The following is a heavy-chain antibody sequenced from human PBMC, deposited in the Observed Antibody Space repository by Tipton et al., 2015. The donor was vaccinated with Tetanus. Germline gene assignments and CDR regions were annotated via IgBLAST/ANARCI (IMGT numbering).Heavy chain of an antibody. CDR1: GASITTYH. Sequence: TLSLTCTVSGASITTYHWSWLRQTPGRGLEWIGHIYYTGATSYNSSLQSRVTLSIDTSKNQFSLKMTFVTAADTAVYFCEGDDYYETSLRDYYGEEVWGQGTTVTVSS. CDR2: IYYTGAT. V-gene: IGHV4-59*01. D-gene: IGHD3-16*01. CDR3: EGDDYYETSLRDYYGEEV. J-gene: IGHJ6*02.